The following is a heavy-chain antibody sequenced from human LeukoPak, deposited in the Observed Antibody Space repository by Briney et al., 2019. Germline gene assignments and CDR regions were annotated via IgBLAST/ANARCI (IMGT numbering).Heavy chain of an antibody. CDR1: GFTFNTFA. CDR2: ISYDGDKQ. CDR3: ARADTEGYFDY. V-gene: IGHV3-30-3*01. Sequence: GGSLRLSCAATGFTFNTFAMHWVRQAPGKGLEWLGLISYDGDKQIYPASVKGRFTISRDNAKNSLYLQMNSLRAEDTAVYYCARADTEGYFDYWGQGTLVTVSS. J-gene: IGHJ4*02. D-gene: IGHD3-16*01.